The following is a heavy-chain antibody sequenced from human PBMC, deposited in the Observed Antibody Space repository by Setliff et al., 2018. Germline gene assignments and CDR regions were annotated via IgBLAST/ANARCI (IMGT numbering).Heavy chain of an antibody. CDR1: GFGFTTFG. D-gene: IGHD2-15*01. V-gene: IGHV1-2*02. J-gene: IGHJ5*02. CDR2: INPNSGAV. Sequence: ASVKVSSKTSGFGFTTFGFSWVRQAPGQGLEWMGYINPNSGAVDYAQKFQGRVTMTRDTSITTAYMDLTSLRSDDTAVYYCAKEGNKDGYSSGWFDPWGQGTLVTVSS. CDR3: AKEGNKDGYSSGWFDP.